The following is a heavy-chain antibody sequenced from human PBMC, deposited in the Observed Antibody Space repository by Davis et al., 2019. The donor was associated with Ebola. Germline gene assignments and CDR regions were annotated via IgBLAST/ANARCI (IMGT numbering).Heavy chain of an antibody. CDR3: ARVAAVAGIAGVPLY. D-gene: IGHD6-25*01. J-gene: IGHJ4*02. CDR1: GFTFSDHY. Sequence: PGGSLRLSCAASGFTFSDHYMDWVRQAPGQGLEWVARIRNKGNSYTTEYAASVKGRFTISRDDSENSHYLQMNSLKTEDTAVYYCARVAAVAGIAGVPLYWGQGSLVTVSS. CDR2: IRNKGNSYTT. V-gene: IGHV3-72*01.